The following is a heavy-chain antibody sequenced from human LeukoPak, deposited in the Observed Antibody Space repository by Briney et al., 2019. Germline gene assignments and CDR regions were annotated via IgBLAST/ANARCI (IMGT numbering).Heavy chain of an antibody. CDR3: ARDSTVTSDY. Sequence: ASVKVSCKASGYTFTGYYMHWVRPAPGQGLEWMGWINPNSGGTNYAQKFQGRVTMTRDTSISTAYMGLSRLRSDDTAVYYCARDSTVTSDYWGQGTLVTVSS. J-gene: IGHJ4*02. D-gene: IGHD4-17*01. V-gene: IGHV1-2*02. CDR1: GYTFTGYY. CDR2: INPNSGGT.